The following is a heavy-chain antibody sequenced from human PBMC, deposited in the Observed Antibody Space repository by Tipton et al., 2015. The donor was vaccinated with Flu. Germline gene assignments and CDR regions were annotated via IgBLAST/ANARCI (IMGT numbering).Heavy chain of an antibody. CDR1: GFTFNSYE. Sequence: SLRLSCAASGFTFNSYETNWVRQAPGKGLEWVSHISSSGSTIYYADSVKGRFTISRDNAKNSLYLQMNSLRAEDTAVYYCARRYCSSTSCLLDYWGQGTLVTVSS. CDR2: ISSSGSTI. CDR3: ARRYCSSTSCLLDY. J-gene: IGHJ4*02. V-gene: IGHV3-48*03. D-gene: IGHD2-2*01.